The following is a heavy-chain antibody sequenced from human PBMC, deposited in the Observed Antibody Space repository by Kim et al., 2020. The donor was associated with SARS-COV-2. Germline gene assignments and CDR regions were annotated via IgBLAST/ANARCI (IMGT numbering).Heavy chain of an antibody. CDR1: GGSISSSSYY. Sequence: SETLSLTCTVSGGSISSSSYYWGWIRQPPGKGLEWIGSIYYSGSTYYNPSLKSRVTISVDTSKNQFSLKLSSVTAADTAVYYCARSPPDGYCSGGSCRTTDYWGQGTLVTVSS. D-gene: IGHD2-15*01. J-gene: IGHJ4*02. CDR3: ARSPPDGYCSGGSCRTTDY. V-gene: IGHV4-39*01. CDR2: IYYSGST.